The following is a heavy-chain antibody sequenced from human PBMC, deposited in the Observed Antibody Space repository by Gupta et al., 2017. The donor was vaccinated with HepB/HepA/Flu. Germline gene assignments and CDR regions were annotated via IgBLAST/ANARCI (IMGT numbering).Heavy chain of an antibody. Sequence: QVQLQESGPGLVKPSETLSLTCSVSGGSITSSSYYFDWIRPPPGKGLEWIGTIDYSGNTYYSPSLKSRVTISVDTAKNQVSLMMRSMSAADTAVFYCTRSSHPRHQVDSWGQGTLVTVSS. CDR1: GGSITSSSYY. D-gene: IGHD2-2*01. J-gene: IGHJ4*02. V-gene: IGHV4-39*01. CDR3: TRSSHPRHQVDS. CDR2: IDYSGNT.